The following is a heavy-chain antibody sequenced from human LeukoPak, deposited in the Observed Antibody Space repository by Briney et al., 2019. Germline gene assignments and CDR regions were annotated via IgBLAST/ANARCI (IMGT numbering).Heavy chain of an antibody. CDR3: ARDRESGQWLVRLFDY. J-gene: IGHJ4*02. CDR2: IYHSGST. V-gene: IGHV4-4*02. D-gene: IGHD6-19*01. CDR1: GGSISSSNW. Sequence: PSETLSLTCAVSGGSISSSNWWSWVRQPPGKGLEWIGEIYHSGSTNYNPSLKSRVTISVDKSKNQFSLKLSSVTAADTAVYYCARDRESGQWLVRLFDYWGQGTLVTVSS.